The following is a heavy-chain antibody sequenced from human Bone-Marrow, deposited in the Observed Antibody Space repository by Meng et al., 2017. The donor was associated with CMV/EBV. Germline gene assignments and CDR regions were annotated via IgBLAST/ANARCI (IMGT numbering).Heavy chain of an antibody. J-gene: IGHJ4*02. Sequence: ESLKISCAASGFTFDDYGMSWVRQAPGKGLEWVSGINWNGGSTGYADSVKGRFTISRDNAKNSLYLQMNSLRAEDTAVYYCAREGWGYSSPVGDYFDYWGQGTLVTVSS. D-gene: IGHD6-13*01. V-gene: IGHV3-20*04. CDR1: GFTFDDYG. CDR3: AREGWGYSSPVGDYFDY. CDR2: INWNGGST.